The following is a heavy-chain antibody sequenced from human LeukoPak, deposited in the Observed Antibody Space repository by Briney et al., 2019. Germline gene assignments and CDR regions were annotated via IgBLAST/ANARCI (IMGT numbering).Heavy chain of an antibody. CDR1: GGSISSSSYY. Sequence: SETLSLTCTVSGGSISSSSYYWGWIRQPPGKGLEWIGIIYYSGSTYYNPSLKSRVTISVDTSKNQFSLKLSSVTAADTAVYYCARSTDYDSSGYYYPTYYYFDYWGQGTLVTVSS. CDR2: IYYSGST. CDR3: ARSTDYDSSGYYYPTYYYFDY. J-gene: IGHJ4*02. D-gene: IGHD3-22*01. V-gene: IGHV4-39*01.